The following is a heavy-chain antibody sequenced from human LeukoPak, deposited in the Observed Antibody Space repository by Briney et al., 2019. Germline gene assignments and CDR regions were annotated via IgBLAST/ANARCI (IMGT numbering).Heavy chain of an antibody. CDR3: AKGEAAAGSSSWFDP. CDR1: GFNFSSYA. Sequence: GGSLRLSCAASGFNFSSYAISWLRQAPGKGLEWVSAISGSGGSTYYADSVKGRFTISRDNSKNTLYLQMNSLRAEDTAVYYCAKGEAAAGSSSWFDPWGQGTLVTVSS. V-gene: IGHV3-23*01. CDR2: ISGSGGST. J-gene: IGHJ5*02. D-gene: IGHD6-13*01.